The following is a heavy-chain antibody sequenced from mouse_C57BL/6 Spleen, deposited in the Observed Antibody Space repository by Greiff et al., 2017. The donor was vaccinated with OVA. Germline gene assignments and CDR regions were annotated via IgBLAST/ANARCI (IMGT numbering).Heavy chain of an antibody. CDR2: ISYDGSN. J-gene: IGHJ4*01. V-gene: IGHV3-6*01. D-gene: IGHD1-1*01. CDR3: ASPYGSSHYYAMDY. CDR1: GYSITSGYY. Sequence: EVKLQESGPGLVKPSQSLSLTCSVTGYSITSGYYWNWIRQFPGNKLEWMGYISYDGSNNYNPSLKNRISITRDTSKNQFFLKLNSVTTEDTATYYCASPYGSSHYYAMDYWGQGTSVTVSS.